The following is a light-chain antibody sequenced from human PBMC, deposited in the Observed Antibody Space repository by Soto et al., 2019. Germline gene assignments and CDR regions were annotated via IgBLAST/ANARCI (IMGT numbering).Light chain of an antibody. J-gene: IGKJ5*01. V-gene: IGKV3-11*01. CDR1: QRVSSN. Sequence: EIGMTQSPVTLSVSPGERATLSCRASQRVSSNVAWYQQKPGQAPRLLIYDTSNRATGIPARFSGSGSGTDFTLTISSLEPEDFAVYYCQQRSNWPPIPFGQGTRLEIK. CDR2: DTS. CDR3: QQRSNWPPIP.